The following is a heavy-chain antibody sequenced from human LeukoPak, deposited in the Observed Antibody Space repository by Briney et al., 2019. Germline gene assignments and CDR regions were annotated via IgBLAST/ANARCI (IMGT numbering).Heavy chain of an antibody. CDR2: INPNSGGT. Sequence: ASVKVSCKASGYTFTGYYMHWVRQAPGQGLEWMGWINPNSGGTNYAQKFQGRVTMTRGTSISTAYMELSRLRSDDTAVYYCARDLAVAGTWWFDPWGQGTLVTVSS. D-gene: IGHD6-19*01. V-gene: IGHV1-2*02. J-gene: IGHJ5*02. CDR1: GYTFTGYY. CDR3: ARDLAVAGTWWFDP.